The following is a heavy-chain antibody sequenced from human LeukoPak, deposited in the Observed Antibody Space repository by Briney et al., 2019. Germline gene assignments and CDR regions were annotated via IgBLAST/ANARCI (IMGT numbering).Heavy chain of an antibody. CDR2: IIPIFGTA. Sequence: ASVKVSCKASGGTFSSYAISWVRQAPGQGLEWMGGIIPIFGTANYAQKFQGRVTITADESTSTAHMELSSLRSEDTAVYYCARDRYGSGTFDYWGQGTLVTVSS. V-gene: IGHV1-69*13. D-gene: IGHD3-10*01. CDR1: GGTFSSYA. J-gene: IGHJ4*02. CDR3: ARDRYGSGTFDY.